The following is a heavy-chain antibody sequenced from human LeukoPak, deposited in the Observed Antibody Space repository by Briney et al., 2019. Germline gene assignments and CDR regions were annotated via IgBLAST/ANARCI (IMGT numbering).Heavy chain of an antibody. CDR1: GGSISSGAYY. Sequence: SETLSLTCTVSGGSISSGAYYWSWIRQHPGKGLEWIGYIFYSGSTNYNPSLKSRVTISVDTSKNQFSLKLSSVTAADTAVYYCASVYYDILTGYREYFQHWGQGTLVTVSS. CDR2: IFYSGST. D-gene: IGHD3-9*01. CDR3: ASVYYDILTGYREYFQH. J-gene: IGHJ1*01. V-gene: IGHV4-61*08.